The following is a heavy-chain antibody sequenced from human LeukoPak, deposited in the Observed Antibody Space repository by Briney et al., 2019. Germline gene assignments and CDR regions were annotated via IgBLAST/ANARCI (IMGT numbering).Heavy chain of an antibody. CDR1: GYIFSSSW. J-gene: IGHJ6*02. V-gene: IGHV5-51*01. CDR2: IFPGDSDA. D-gene: IGHD1-7*01. CDR3: ARLRGTSKTYYYDGLDV. Sequence: GESLKISCKGSGYIFSSSWIGWVRQMPGKGREWMGIIFPGDSDARYSPAFQGQVTISADRSISTVHLQWSRLKASDTAIYYCARLRGTSKTYYYDGLDVWGQGTTVTVSS.